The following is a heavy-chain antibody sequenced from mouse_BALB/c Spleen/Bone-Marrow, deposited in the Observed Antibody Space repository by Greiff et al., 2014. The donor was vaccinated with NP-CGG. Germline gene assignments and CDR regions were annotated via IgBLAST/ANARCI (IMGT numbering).Heavy chain of an antibody. D-gene: IGHD4-1*01. CDR3: AREARTGAWFAY. CDR1: GYTFTSYT. Sequence: QVQLKESGAELARPGASVKMSCKASGYTFTSYTMQWIRQRPGQGLEWIGYIIPTSDYTNYNQKFKDKATLTADKSSSTAYMQXXXXXXEDXAVYYCAREARTGAWFAYWGQGTLVTVSA. V-gene: IGHV1-4*01. CDR2: IIPTSDYT. J-gene: IGHJ3*01.